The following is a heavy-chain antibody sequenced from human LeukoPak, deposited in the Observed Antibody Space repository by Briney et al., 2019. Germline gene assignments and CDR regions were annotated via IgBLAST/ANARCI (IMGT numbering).Heavy chain of an antibody. CDR1: GFSLNTGEVS. CDR2: TFGDDDQ. J-gene: IGHJ4*01. Sequence: SGPTLVNPTETLTLTCTFSGFSLNTGEVSVGWIRQPPGKALEWLALTFGDDDQRYTPSLKSRLTITKDTSKNQVVLTMTNMEPVDTGTYYCAHRIGYGSTAPFDYWGQGTLVTVSS. V-gene: IGHV2-5*02. CDR3: AHRIGYGSTAPFDY. D-gene: IGHD2-15*01.